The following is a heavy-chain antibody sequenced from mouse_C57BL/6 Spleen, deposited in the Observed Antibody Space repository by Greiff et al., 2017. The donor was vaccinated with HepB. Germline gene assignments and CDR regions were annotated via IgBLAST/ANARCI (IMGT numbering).Heavy chain of an antibody. J-gene: IGHJ2*01. D-gene: IGHD2-4*01. CDR3: ARDYDYDDDLDY. V-gene: IGHV1-82*01. CDR1: GYAFSSSW. CDR2: IYPGDGDT. Sequence: VQLQQSGPELVKPGASVKISCKASGYAFSSSWMNWVKQRPGKGLEWIGRIYPGDGDTNYNGKFKGKATLTADKSSSTAYMQLSSLTSEDSAVYFCARDYDYDDDLDYWGQGTTLTVSS.